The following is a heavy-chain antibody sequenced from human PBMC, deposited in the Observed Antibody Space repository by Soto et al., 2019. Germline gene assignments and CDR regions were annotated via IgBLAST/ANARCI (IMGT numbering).Heavy chain of an antibody. D-gene: IGHD3-10*01. J-gene: IGHJ3*02. CDR3: ARASTISITMVRGVKKPGAFDI. CDR1: GGSISSGGYS. Sequence: PSETLSLTCAVSGGSISSGGYSWSWIRQPPGKGLEWIGYIYHSGSTYYNPSLKSRVTISVDRSKNQFSLKLSSVTAADTAVYYCARASTISITMVRGVKKPGAFDIWGQGTMVTVSS. CDR2: IYHSGST. V-gene: IGHV4-30-2*01.